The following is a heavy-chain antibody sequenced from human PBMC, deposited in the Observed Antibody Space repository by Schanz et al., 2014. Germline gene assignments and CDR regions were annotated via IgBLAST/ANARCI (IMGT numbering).Heavy chain of an antibody. J-gene: IGHJ4*02. CDR3: ARGGPAYYFDD. CDR2: LSANGDST. Sequence: EVQLVESGGGWVQPGGSLRLSCSASGFTFSIYAMHWVRQAPDKGLEWVSGLSANGDSTFYSSSVKGRFTISRDISKNTLYLQMGSLRAEDTAVYYCARGGPAYYFDDWGQGTLVTVSS. CDR1: GFTFSIYA. V-gene: IGHV3-64*01.